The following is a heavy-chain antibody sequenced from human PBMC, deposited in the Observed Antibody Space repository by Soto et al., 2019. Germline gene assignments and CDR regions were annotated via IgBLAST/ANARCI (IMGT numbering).Heavy chain of an antibody. J-gene: IGHJ5*01. Sequence: GGSLRLSCAASGFTFSSYGMHWVRQAPGKGLEWVAVIYYDGSNKYYADSVKGRFTISRDNSKNTLYLQMDSLKAEDTAVYYCAKDSDGLSLGWLDPWGQGTLVTVSS. V-gene: IGHV3-30*18. CDR1: GFTFSSYG. CDR2: IYYDGSNK. CDR3: AKDSDGLSLGWLDP. D-gene: IGHD3-16*01.